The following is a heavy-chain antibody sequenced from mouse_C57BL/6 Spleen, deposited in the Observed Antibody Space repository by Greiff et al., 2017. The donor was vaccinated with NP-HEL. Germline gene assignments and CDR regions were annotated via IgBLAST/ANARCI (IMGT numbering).Heavy chain of an antibody. CDR2: INPGSGGT. Sequence: VQLQQSGAELVRPGTSVKVSCKASGYAFTNYLIEWVKQRPGQGLEWIGVINPGSGGTNYNEKFKGKATLTADKSSSTAYMQLSSLTSEDSAVYFCAREEYDYDGFAYWGQGTLVTVSA. J-gene: IGHJ3*01. D-gene: IGHD2-4*01. V-gene: IGHV1-54*01. CDR1: GYAFTNYL. CDR3: AREEYDYDGFAY.